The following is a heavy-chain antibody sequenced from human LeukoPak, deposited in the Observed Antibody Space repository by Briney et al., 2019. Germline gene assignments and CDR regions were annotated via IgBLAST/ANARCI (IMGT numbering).Heavy chain of an antibody. CDR2: ISGSGGST. J-gene: IGHJ6*02. Sequence: GGSLRLSCAASGFTFSSYAMSWVRQAPGKGLEWVSAISGSGGSTYYADSVKGRFTISRDNSKNTLYLQMNSLRAEDTAVYYCAKDLASQLGRGFYYYYGMDVWGQGTTVTVS. CDR1: GFTFSSYA. V-gene: IGHV3-23*01. CDR3: AKDLASQLGRGFYYYYGMDV. D-gene: IGHD6-6*01.